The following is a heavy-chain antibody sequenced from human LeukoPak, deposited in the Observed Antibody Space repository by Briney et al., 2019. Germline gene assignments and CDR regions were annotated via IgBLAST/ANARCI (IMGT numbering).Heavy chain of an antibody. CDR1: GGSISSSSYY. CDR2: IYYSGST. CDR3: ARGGARLRYFDWLLSLNWFDP. V-gene: IGHV4-39*07. D-gene: IGHD3-9*01. Sequence: SETLSLTCTVSGGSISSSSYYWGWIRQPPGKGPEWIGSIYYSGSTYYNPSLKSRVTISVDTSKNQFSLKLSSVTAADTAVYYCARGGARLRYFDWLLSLNWFDPWGQGTLVTVSS. J-gene: IGHJ5*02.